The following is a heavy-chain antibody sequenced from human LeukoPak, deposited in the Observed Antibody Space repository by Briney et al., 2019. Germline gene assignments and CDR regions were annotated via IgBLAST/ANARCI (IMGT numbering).Heavy chain of an antibody. CDR1: GGSISSGSYY. D-gene: IGHD6-19*01. CDR3: ARTGYSSDNDY. Sequence: SKTLSLPCTVSGGSISSGSYYWSWIRQPAGKGLEWIGRIYTSGSTNYNPSLKSRVTISVDTSKNQFSLKLSSVTAADTAVYYCARTGYSSDNDYWGQGTLATVSS. V-gene: IGHV4-61*02. J-gene: IGHJ4*02. CDR2: IYTSGST.